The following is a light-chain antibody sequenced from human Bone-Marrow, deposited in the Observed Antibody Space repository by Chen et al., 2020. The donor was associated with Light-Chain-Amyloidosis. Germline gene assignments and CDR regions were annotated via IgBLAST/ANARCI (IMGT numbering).Light chain of an antibody. Sequence: EIVLTQSPGTLSLSPGEGANLSCRASQTISSNYLTWYQQKFGQAPRLLIYGSSSRATGIPDRCTGSGSGTDFTLTINRLEPEDFAMYYCQQYCTSPLTFGGGTKVEIK. V-gene: IGKV3-20*01. CDR1: QTISSNY. CDR3: QQYCTSPLT. J-gene: IGKJ4*01. CDR2: GSS.